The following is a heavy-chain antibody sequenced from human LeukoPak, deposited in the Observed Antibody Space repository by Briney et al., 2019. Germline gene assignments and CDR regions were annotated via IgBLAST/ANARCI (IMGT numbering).Heavy chain of an antibody. D-gene: IGHD6-19*01. CDR1: EFTFSSYA. CDR3: ARGGKIALAGTRSPQYFQH. CDR2: ISYDASNK. Sequence: GGSLRLSCAASEFTFSSYAMHCVRQDPGKGLEWVALISYDASNKYYADSVKGRFTISRDNSKNTLYLQMSSLRAEDTAVYYCARGGKIALAGTRSPQYFQHWGQGTLVTVSS. V-gene: IGHV3-30*04. J-gene: IGHJ1*01.